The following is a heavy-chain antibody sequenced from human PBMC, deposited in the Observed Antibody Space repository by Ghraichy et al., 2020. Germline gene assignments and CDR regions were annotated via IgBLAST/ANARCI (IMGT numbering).Heavy chain of an antibody. V-gene: IGHV3-21*01. CDR2: ISSSSSYI. J-gene: IGHJ6*02. Sequence: GGSLRLSCAASGFTFSSYSMNWVRQAPGKGLEWVSSISSSSSYIYYADSVKGRFTISRDNAKNSLYLQMNSLRAEDTAVYYGAREALDGSGSYYYYYYGMYVWGQGTTVTVSS. D-gene: IGHD3-10*01. CDR1: GFTFSSYS. CDR3: AREALDGSGSYYYYYYGMYV.